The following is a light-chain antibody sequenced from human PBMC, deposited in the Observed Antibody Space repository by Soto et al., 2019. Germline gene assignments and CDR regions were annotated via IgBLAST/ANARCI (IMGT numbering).Light chain of an antibody. CDR3: QTWGTGIQV. V-gene: IGLV4-69*01. CDR1: SGHSSYA. J-gene: IGLJ2*01. CDR2: LNSDGSH. Sequence: QPVLTQSPSASASLGASVKLTCTLSSGHSSYAIAWHQQQPEKGPRYLMKLNSDGSHSKEDGIPDRFSGSSSGAERYLTISSLQSEDEADYYCQTWGTGIQVVGGGTKLTVL.